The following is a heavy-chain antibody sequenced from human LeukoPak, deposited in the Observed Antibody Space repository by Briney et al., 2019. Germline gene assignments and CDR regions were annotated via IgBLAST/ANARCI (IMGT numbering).Heavy chain of an antibody. V-gene: IGHV1-69*13. J-gene: IGHJ4*02. CDR3: ARSAYSSGWYAFDY. CDR1: GGTFSSYA. Sequence: GASVKVSCKAFGGTFSSYAISWVRQAPGQGLEWMGGIIPIFGTANYAQKFQGRVTITADESTSTAYMELSSLRSEDTAVYYCARSAYSSGWYAFDYWGQGTLVTVSS. CDR2: IIPIFGTA. D-gene: IGHD6-19*01.